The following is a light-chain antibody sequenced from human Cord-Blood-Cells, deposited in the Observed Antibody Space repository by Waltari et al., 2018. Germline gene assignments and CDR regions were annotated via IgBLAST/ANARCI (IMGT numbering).Light chain of an antibody. CDR2: GAS. V-gene: IGKV3-20*01. Sequence: IVLTQSPGTLSLSPGERATLSCRASQSVSSSYLAWYQQKPGQAPRLLIYGASSRATGIPDRFSGSVSGTDFTLTISRLEPEDFAVYYCQQYGSSPFGQGTKVEIK. CDR3: QQYGSSP. CDR1: QSVSSSY. J-gene: IGKJ1*01.